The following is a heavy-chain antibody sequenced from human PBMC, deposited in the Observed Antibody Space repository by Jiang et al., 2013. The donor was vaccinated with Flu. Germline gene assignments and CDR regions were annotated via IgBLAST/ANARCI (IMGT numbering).Heavy chain of an antibody. CDR2: IYHSGST. V-gene: IGHV4-30-2*01. Sequence: SGLVKPSETLSLTCTVSGGSISSSSYSWSWIRQPPGKGLEWIGYIYHSGSTYYNPSLKSRVTISVDRSKNQFSLKLSSVTAADTAVYYCARVPTTYDAFDIWGQGTMVTVSS. CDR3: ARVPTTYDAFDI. D-gene: IGHD2/OR15-2a*01. CDR1: GGSISSSSYS. J-gene: IGHJ3*02.